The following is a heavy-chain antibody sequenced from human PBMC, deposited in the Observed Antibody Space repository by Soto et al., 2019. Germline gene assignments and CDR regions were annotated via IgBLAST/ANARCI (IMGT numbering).Heavy chain of an antibody. CDR1: GGSISSGGYY. Sequence: QVQLQESGPGLVKPSQTLSLTCTVSGGSISSGGYYWSWIRQHPGKGLEWIGYIYYRGSTYYNPYRKSRVTISVDTSKNQFSLKLSSVTAADTAVYYCARRYGGNFDYWGQGTLVTVSS. J-gene: IGHJ4*02. CDR3: ARRYGGNFDY. CDR2: IYYRGST. V-gene: IGHV4-31*03. D-gene: IGHD2-15*01.